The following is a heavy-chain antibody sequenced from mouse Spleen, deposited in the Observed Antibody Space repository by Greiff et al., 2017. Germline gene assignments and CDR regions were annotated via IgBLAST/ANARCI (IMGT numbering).Heavy chain of an antibody. CDR1: GYTFTSYD. D-gene: IGHD1-1*01. J-gene: IGHJ1*01. V-gene: IGHV1-85*01. CDR3: ARFPVVVPYWYFDV. CDR2: IYPRDGST. Sequence: QVQLKESGPELVKPGASVKLSCKASGYTFTSYDINWVKQRPGQGLEWIGWIYPRDGSTKYNEKFKGKATLTVDTSSSTAYMELHSLTSEDSAVYFCARFPVVVPYWYFDVWGAGTTVTVSS.